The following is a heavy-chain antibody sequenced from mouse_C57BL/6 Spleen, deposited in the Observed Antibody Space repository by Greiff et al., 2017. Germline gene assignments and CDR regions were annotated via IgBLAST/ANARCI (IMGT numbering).Heavy chain of an antibody. V-gene: IGHV1-64*01. Sequence: QVQLQQSGAELVKPGASVKLSCTASGFTFTSYCMHWVKQRPGQGLEWIGMIDPDGGTTYYAAKFQGKATLTADTSSNTAYLRLSSLTSEDSAVYYCSRGNDYCNCYFEDWGKGTTLTVSS. CDR1: GFTFTSYC. CDR2: IDPDGGTT. CDR3: SRGNDYCNCYFED. D-gene: IGHD1-1*01. J-gene: IGHJ2*01.